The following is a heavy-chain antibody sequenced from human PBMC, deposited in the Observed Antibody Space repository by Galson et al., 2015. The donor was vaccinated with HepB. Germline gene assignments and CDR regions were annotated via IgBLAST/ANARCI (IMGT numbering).Heavy chain of an antibody. CDR3: ARDGGGQFGESIWYFDL. CDR1: GFSVSDNF. Sequence: SLRLSCAASGFSVSDNFMNWVRQAPGKGLEWVSFFRRGGTTSYAASVKGRFTISRDTSNNTLYLQLNSLRPDDTAVYYCARDGGGQFGESIWYFDLWGRGTQVTASS. V-gene: IGHV3-66*02. CDR2: FRRGGTT. J-gene: IGHJ2*01. D-gene: IGHD3-10*01.